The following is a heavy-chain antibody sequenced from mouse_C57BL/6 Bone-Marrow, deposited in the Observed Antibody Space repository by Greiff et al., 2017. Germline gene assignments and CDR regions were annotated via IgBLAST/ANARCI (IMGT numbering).Heavy chain of an antibody. J-gene: IGHJ3*01. Sequence: QVQLQQSGPELARPWASVKISCQAFYTFSRSVHFAFRDTNYWLQWVKQRPGQGLEWIGAIYPGNGDPSYNQKFKAKATLTADKSSRTSSMPPSTLTSEDSAVFYWAASYYCASNWFAYWGQGTMVTVSA. CDR2: GQGLEWIG. CDR1: YTFS. CDR3: SEDSAVFYWAASYYCASNWFAY. V-gene: IGHV1-87*01. D-gene: IGHD1-1*01.